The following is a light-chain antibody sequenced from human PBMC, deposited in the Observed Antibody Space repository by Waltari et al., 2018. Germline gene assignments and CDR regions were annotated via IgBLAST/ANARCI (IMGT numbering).Light chain of an antibody. CDR1: SGSVSTSYY. V-gene: IGLV8-61*01. J-gene: IGLJ3*02. CDR3: VLYMGGGIM. CDR2: STN. Sequence: QTVVTQEPSLSVSPGGTVTLTCGLSSGSVSTSYYPSWYQQTPGQAPRPLIYSTNTRSSGVPDRFAGSILGNKAALTSTVAQADDECDYHCVLYMGGGIMFGGGTKLTVL.